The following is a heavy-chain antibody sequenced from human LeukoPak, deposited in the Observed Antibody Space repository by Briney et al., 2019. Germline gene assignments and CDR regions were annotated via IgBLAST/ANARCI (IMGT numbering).Heavy chain of an antibody. J-gene: IGHJ6*02. CDR3: ARTEGYYHGMDV. V-gene: IGHV3-53*01. CDR2: IYSGGST. Sequence: GGSLRLSCAASGFTVSSNYMSWVRQAPGKGLGWVSVIYSGGSTYYADSVKGRFTISRDNSKNTLYLQMNSLRAEDTAVYYCARTEGYYHGMDVWGQGTTVTVSS. CDR1: GFTVSSNY.